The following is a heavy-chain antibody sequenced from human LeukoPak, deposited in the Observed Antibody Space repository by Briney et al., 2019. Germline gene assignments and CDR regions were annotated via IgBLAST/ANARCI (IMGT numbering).Heavy chain of an antibody. CDR1: GGSISSYY. D-gene: IGHD4-17*01. J-gene: IGHJ4*02. Sequence: SQTLSLTCTVSGGSISSYYWSWIRQPPGKGLEWIGYIYYSGSTNYNPSLKSRVTISIDTSKNQFSLKLSSVTAADAAVYYCARGTTVTTPDYWGQGTLVTVSS. CDR3: ARGTTVTTPDY. V-gene: IGHV4-59*08. CDR2: IYYSGST.